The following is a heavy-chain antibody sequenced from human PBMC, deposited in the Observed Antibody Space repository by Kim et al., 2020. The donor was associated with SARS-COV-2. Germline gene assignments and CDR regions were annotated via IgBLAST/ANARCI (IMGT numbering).Heavy chain of an antibody. V-gene: IGHV1-8*01. CDR3: PRTTNGWPNCFDF. D-gene: IGHD6-19*01. CDR2: VTPSTGNT. J-gene: IGHJ5*01. CDR1: GYFFNTYD. Sequence: ASVKVSCKASGYFFNTYDINWVRQARGQGLEWLGWVTPSTGNTGYAQKFQGRVTVTRDTSIRTAYMELSNLRSEDTAVYYCPRTTNGWPNCFDFWGQGPL.